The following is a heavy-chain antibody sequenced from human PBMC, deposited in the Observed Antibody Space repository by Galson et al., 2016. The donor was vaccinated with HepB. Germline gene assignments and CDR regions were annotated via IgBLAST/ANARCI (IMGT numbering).Heavy chain of an antibody. J-gene: IGHJ3*02. D-gene: IGHD4-11*01. Sequence: SLRLSCAASGFTVSSNYMSWVRQAPGKGLEWVSVIYSGGSTYYADSVKGRFTISSDNSKNTLYLQMNSLRAEDTAVYYCARVMSVSDAFDIWGQGTMVTVAS. CDR1: GFTVSSNY. CDR3: ARVMSVSDAFDI. CDR2: IYSGGST. V-gene: IGHV3-66*01.